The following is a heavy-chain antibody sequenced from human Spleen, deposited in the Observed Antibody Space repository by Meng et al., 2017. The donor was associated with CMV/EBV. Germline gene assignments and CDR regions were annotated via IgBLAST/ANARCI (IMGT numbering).Heavy chain of an antibody. CDR3: ARDAYSSSWIEYYFDY. CDR1: EFTFGSCA. V-gene: IGHV3-30*04. J-gene: IGHJ4*02. Sequence: SEFTFGSCAIHWVRRAPGKGLEWVAVISYDGSDKYYAGSVKGRYTISRDNSKNTLYLQMNSLRAEDTAVYYCARDAYSSSWIEYYFDYGGQGTRVT. CDR2: ISYDGSDK. D-gene: IGHD6-13*01.